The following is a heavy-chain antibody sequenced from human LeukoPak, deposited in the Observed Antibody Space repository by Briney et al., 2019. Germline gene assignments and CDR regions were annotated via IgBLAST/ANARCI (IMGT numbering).Heavy chain of an antibody. CDR3: ARDTATVFYYYMDV. Sequence: PSETLSLTCTVSGGSISSYYWSWIRQPPGKGLEWIGYIYYSGSTNYNPSLKSRVTISVDTSKNQFSLKLSSVTAADTAVYYCARDTATVFYYYMDVWGKGTTVTVS. CDR1: GGSISSYY. CDR2: IYYSGST. J-gene: IGHJ6*03. D-gene: IGHD4-17*01. V-gene: IGHV4-59*01.